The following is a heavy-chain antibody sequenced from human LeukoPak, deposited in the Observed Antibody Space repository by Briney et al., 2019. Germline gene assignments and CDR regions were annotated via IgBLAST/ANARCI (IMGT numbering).Heavy chain of an antibody. D-gene: IGHD2-2*01. CDR1: GYSLTEFS. CDR3: ATGTIYCSSCSDDY. J-gene: IGHJ4*02. Sequence: ASVKVSCKVSGYSLTEFSMHWVRQAPGKGLEWMGGFDPEDGETPIFAQKFQGRVTMTEDTSTDTAYMELSSLRSEDTAVYYCATGTIYCSSCSDDYWGQGTLVTVSS. V-gene: IGHV1-24*01. CDR2: FDPEDGET.